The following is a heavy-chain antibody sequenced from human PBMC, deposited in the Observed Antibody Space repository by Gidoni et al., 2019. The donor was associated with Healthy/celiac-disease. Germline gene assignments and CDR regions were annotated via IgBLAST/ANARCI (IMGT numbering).Heavy chain of an antibody. V-gene: IGHV3-30*18. CDR1: GFTFSSYG. J-gene: IGHJ4*02. D-gene: IGHD2-21*02. Sequence: QVQLVESGGGVVQTGRSLRLSWAAYGFTFSSYGMNWVRQAPGKGLEWVAVISYDGSNKYYADSVKGRFTISRDNSKNTLYLQMNSLRAEDTAVYYCAKDRHIVVVTACDYWGQGTLVTVSS. CDR3: AKDRHIVVVTACDY. CDR2: ISYDGSNK.